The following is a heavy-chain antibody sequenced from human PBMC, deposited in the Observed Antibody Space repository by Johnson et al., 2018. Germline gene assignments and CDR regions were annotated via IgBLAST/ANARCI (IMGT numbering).Heavy chain of an antibody. CDR2: IKQDGSEK. CDR3: ARGDYCSGGSCSSESVYYYGMDV. J-gene: IGHJ6*02. V-gene: IGHV3-7*01. Sequence: EVQLVESGGGLVQPGGSLRLSCAASGFTFSSYWMSWVRQAPGKGLEWVANIKQDGSEKYYVDSVKGRFTISRDNAKNSLYLQMNSRRAEDTAVYYWARGDYCSGGSCSSESVYYYGMDVWGQGTTVTVSS. CDR1: GFTFSSYW. D-gene: IGHD2-15*01.